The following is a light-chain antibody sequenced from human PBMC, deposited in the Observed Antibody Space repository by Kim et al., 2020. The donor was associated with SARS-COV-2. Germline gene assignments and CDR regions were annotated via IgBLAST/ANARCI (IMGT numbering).Light chain of an antibody. Sequence: ASVGETVTITRRGRESISNSLAWCQRRQGKAPKCLIYAAYSVQSGGPSKCSGSGDGTEFTLTISSLQNEDFANYYCQQYKSYPWTFGQGTKGDIK. J-gene: IGKJ1*01. CDR1: ESISNS. CDR2: AAY. V-gene: IGKV1-16*02. CDR3: QQYKSYPWT.